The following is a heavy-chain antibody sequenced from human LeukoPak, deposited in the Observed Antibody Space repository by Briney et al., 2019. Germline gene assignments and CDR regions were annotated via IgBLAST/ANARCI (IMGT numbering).Heavy chain of an antibody. Sequence: GGSLRLSCSASGFTFKTYAMSWVRQAPGKGLEWVSGIRSSGDNTYYADSVKGRFTISRDNSRNTLYLQMNSLSAEDTAVYYCAKEVRESAWFYFDYWGQGTLATVSS. J-gene: IGHJ4*02. V-gene: IGHV3-23*01. CDR1: GFTFKTYA. CDR2: IRSSGDNT. CDR3: AKEVRESAWFYFDY. D-gene: IGHD3-10*01.